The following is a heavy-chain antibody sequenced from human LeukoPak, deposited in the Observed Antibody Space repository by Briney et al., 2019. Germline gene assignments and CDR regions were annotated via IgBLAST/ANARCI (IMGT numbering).Heavy chain of an antibody. CDR1: GFTFSSYS. V-gene: IGHV3-21*01. CDR3: ARDLLYYYVISATDY. J-gene: IGHJ4*02. CDR2: ISSSSSYI. D-gene: IGHD3-22*01. Sequence: GGSRRLSCAASGFTFSSYSMNWVRQAPGKGLEWVSSISSSSSYIYYADSVKGRFTISRDNDKNSLYMQMNRLRAEDTAVYYCARDLLYYYVISATDYWGRGTLVTVSS.